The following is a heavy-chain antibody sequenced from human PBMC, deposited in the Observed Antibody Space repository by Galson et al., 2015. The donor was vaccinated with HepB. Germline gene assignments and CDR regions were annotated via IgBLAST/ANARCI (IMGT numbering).Heavy chain of an antibody. CDR2: IYHSGST. Sequence: ETLSLTCTVSGGSISSSNWWSWVRQPPGKGLEWIGEIYHSGSTNYNPSLKSRVTISVDKSKNQFSLKLSSVTAADTAVYYCARCVIRPYCSGGSCYSSGFDPWGQGTLVTVSS. CDR1: GGSISSSNW. J-gene: IGHJ5*02. V-gene: IGHV4-4*02. CDR3: ARCVIRPYCSGGSCYSSGFDP. D-gene: IGHD2-15*01.